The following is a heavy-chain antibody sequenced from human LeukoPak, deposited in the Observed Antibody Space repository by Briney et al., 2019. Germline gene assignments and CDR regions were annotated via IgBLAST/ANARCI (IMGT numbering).Heavy chain of an antibody. CDR2: ISGSSGTT. J-gene: IGHJ4*02. V-gene: IGHV3-23*01. D-gene: IGHD5-12*01. CDR3: AKELVVSNSGSAFDC. CDR1: GVTFISYA. Sequence: GGSLRLSCAASGVTFISYAMSWGPEAPGKGLEWVSTISGSSGTTYYADSVKGRFTISRDNSKNTLYLQMNSLRADDTAVYYCAKELVVSNSGSAFDCWGQGTLVTVSS.